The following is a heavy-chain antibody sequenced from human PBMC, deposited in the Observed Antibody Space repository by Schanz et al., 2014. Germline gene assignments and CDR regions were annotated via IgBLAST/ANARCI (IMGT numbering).Heavy chain of an antibody. CDR1: GYTFTSYG. Sequence: QVPLVQSGAEVKKPGASVKVSCKASGYTFTSYGISWVRQAPGQGLEWVGWISVYTGNTKYGQKVQGRVTMTADTSTNTAYMELRSLRSDDTAVYYCARDRRFFDRDDLYYFDSWGQGTLVTVSS. CDR3: ARDRRFFDRDDLYYFDS. CDR2: ISVYTGNT. D-gene: IGHD3-3*01. V-gene: IGHV1-18*01. J-gene: IGHJ4*02.